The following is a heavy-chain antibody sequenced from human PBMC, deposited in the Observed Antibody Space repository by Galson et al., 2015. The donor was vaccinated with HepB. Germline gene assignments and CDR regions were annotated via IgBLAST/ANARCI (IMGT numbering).Heavy chain of an antibody. CDR3: AREGYFDWLSPFDY. V-gene: IGHV6-1*01. J-gene: IGHJ4*02. Sequence: CAISGDSVSSNSAAWNWIRQSPSRGLEWLGRTYYRSKWYNDYAVSVKSRITINPDTSKNQFSLQLNSVTPEDTAVYYCAREGYFDWLSPFDYWGQGTLVTVSS. CDR1: GDSVSSNSAA. CDR2: TYYRSKWYN. D-gene: IGHD3-9*01.